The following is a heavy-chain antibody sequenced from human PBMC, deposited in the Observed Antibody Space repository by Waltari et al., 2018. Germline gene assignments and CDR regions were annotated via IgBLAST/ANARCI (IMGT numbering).Heavy chain of an antibody. V-gene: IGHV3-7*01. CDR3: ARDTWVDMGGVDSGSYSDY. CDR2: IKQDGSEK. Sequence: EVQLVESGGGLVQPGGSLRLSCAASGFTFSSYWMSWVRQAPGKGLEWVANIKQDGSEKYYVDSVKGRFTISRDNAKNSLYLQMNSLRAEDTAVYYCARDTWVDMGGVDSGSYSDYWGQGILVTVSS. CDR1: GFTFSSYW. D-gene: IGHD1-26*01. J-gene: IGHJ4*02.